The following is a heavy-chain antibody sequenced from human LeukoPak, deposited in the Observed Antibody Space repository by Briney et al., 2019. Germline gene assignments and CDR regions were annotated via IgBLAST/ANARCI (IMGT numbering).Heavy chain of an antibody. CDR1: GFTFSIYW. Sequence: GGSLRLSCAASGFTFSIYWMNWVRQAPGKGLEWVSSISSSSSYIYYADSVKGRFTISRDNAKNSLYLQMNSLRAEDTAVYYCARVTEAPYYFDYWGQGTLVTVSS. J-gene: IGHJ4*02. V-gene: IGHV3-21*01. CDR3: ARVTEAPYYFDY. CDR2: ISSSSSYI.